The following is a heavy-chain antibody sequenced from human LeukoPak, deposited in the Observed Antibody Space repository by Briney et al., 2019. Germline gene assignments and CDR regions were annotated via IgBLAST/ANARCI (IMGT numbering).Heavy chain of an antibody. J-gene: IGHJ4*02. V-gene: IGHV3-23*01. CDR3: AKAASRNYYDSSGYSLDY. Sequence: GGSLRLSCAASGFTFTNYAMSWIRQAPGKGLECVSTISGNGDATYYTDSVKGRFTISRDNSKNTLYLEMNSLRVEDTAVYYCAKAASRNYYDSSGYSLDYWGQGTLVTVSS. CDR1: GFTFTNYA. CDR2: ISGNGDAT. D-gene: IGHD3-22*01.